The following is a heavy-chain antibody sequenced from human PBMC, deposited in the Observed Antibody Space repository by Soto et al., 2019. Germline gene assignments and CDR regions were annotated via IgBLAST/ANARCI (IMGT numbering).Heavy chain of an antibody. CDR2: IYYSGST. J-gene: IGHJ6*02. CDR3: ARILFGVVIIPPDV. D-gene: IGHD3-3*01. Sequence: SETLSLTCTVSGGSVSSGSYYWSWIRQPPGKGLEWIGYIYYSGSTNYNPSLKSRVTISVDTSKNQFSLKLSSVTAADTAVYYCARILFGVVIIPPDVWGQGTTVTVSS. V-gene: IGHV4-61*01. CDR1: GGSVSSGSYY.